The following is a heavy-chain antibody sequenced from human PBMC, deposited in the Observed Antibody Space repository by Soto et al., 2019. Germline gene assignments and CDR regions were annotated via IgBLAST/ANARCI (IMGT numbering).Heavy chain of an antibody. CDR3: AREVRKAVAGRYYYYGMDV. CDR2: IWYDGSNK. V-gene: IGHV3-33*01. D-gene: IGHD6-19*01. Sequence: HPGGSLRLSCAASGFTFSSYGMHWVRQAPGKGLEWVAVIWYDGSNKYYADSVKGRFTISRDNSKNTLYLQMNSLRAEDTAVYYCAREVRKAVAGRYYYYGMDVWGQGTTVTVSS. J-gene: IGHJ6*02. CDR1: GFTFSSYG.